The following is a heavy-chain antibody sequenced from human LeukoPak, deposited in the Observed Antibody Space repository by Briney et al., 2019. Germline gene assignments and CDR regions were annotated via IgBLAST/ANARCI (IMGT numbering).Heavy chain of an antibody. Sequence: GGCLRLSCAASGFTFSNFGMHWVRQAPGQGLEWVAVISYDGSNKYYADSVKGRFTISRDNSKNTLCLQMNSLRAEDTAVYYCAKASVYVYYGMDVWGQGTTVTVSS. CDR1: GFTFSNFG. D-gene: IGHD3-16*02. CDR2: ISYDGSNK. CDR3: AKASVYVYYGMDV. J-gene: IGHJ6*02. V-gene: IGHV3-30*18.